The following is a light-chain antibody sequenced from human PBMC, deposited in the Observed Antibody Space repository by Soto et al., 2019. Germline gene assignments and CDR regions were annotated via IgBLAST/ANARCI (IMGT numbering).Light chain of an antibody. Sequence: EIVRTQSPLTLSESPGERAIFSCRASQSVGSNIAWYQQKPGQSPRLLVYDASTRATAIPARFSGSGSGTEFTLTINTLQPEDFAVYYCQQYYQWPSYTFGQGTKVDIK. CDR2: DAS. CDR1: QSVGSN. V-gene: IGKV3-15*01. J-gene: IGKJ2*01. CDR3: QQYYQWPSYT.